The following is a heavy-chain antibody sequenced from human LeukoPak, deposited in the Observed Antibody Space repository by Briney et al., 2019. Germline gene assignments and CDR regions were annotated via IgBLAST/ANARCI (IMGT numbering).Heavy chain of an antibody. CDR1: GFTFSSYA. D-gene: IGHD6-19*01. J-gene: IGHJ4*02. Sequence: GGSLRLSCAASGFTFSSYAMHWVRQAPGKGLEWVAVISYDGSNKYYADSVKGRFTISRDNSKNTLYLQMNSLRDEDTAVYYCASNRAQWLVTCWGQGTLVTVSS. V-gene: IGHV3-30*04. CDR3: ASNRAQWLVTC. CDR2: ISYDGSNK.